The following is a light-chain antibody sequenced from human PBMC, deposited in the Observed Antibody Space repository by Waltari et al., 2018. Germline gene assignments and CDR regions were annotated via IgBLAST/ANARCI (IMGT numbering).Light chain of an antibody. CDR2: AAS. Sequence: AIQMTQSPSSLSASVGDRVTISCRASQGIGNDLGWYQQKPGTAPKLLIYAASTLQSGVPSRFSGSGSGTDFTLTISSLQPEDFATYYCQQTFSIPRSSFGQGTKLEIK. CDR1: QGIGND. V-gene: IGKV1-6*02. CDR3: QQTFSIPRSS. J-gene: IGKJ2*01.